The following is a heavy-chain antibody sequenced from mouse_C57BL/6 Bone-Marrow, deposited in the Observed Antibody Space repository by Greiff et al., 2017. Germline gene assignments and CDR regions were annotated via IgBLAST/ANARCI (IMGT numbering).Heavy chain of an antibody. V-gene: IGHV1-76*01. CDR3: ASYWDY. Sequence: QVQLQQSGAELVRPGASVKLSCKASGYTFTDYYINWVKQRPGQGLEWIARIYPGSGNTYYNEKFKGKATLTAEKSSSNAYMQLSSLTSEDSAVYFCASYWDYWGQGTTLTVSS. CDR1: GYTFTDYY. J-gene: IGHJ2*01. D-gene: IGHD6-5*01. CDR2: IYPGSGNT.